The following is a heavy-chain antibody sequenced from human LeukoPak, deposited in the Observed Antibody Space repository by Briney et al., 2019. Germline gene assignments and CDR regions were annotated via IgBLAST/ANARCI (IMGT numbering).Heavy chain of an antibody. CDR3: ARGGAAAGNWFDP. D-gene: IGHD6-13*01. V-gene: IGHV3-33*01. J-gene: IGHJ5*02. Sequence: GRSLRLSCAASGFTFSSYGMHWVRQAPGKGLEWVAVIWYDGSNKYYADSVKGRFTISRDNSKNTLYLQMNSLRAEDTAVYYCARGGAAAGNWFDPWGQGTLVTVSS. CDR1: GFTFSSYG. CDR2: IWYDGSNK.